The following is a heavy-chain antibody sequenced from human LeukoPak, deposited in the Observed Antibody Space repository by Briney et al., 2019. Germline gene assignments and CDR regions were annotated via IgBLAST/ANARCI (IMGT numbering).Heavy chain of an antibody. J-gene: IGHJ4*02. D-gene: IGHD3-10*01. CDR2: INHSGST. Sequence: SETLSLTCAVYGGSFSGYYWSWIRQPPGKGLEWIGEINHSGSTNYSPSLKSRVTISVDTSKNQFSLKLSSVTAADTAVYYCARGRYYGSGSYLYYWGQGTLVTASS. CDR3: ARGRYYGSGSYLYY. CDR1: GGSFSGYY. V-gene: IGHV4-34*01.